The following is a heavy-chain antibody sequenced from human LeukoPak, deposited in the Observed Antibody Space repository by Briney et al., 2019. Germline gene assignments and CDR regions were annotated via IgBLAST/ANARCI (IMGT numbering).Heavy chain of an antibody. CDR1: GFTFSSYE. V-gene: IGHV3-48*03. J-gene: IGHJ6*04. D-gene: IGHD4-17*01. CDR3: ARRDYGTDYGMDV. CDR2: IGSSGSTI. Sequence: GGSLRLSCAASGFTFSSYEMNWVRQAPGKGLEWVSYIGSSGSTIYYADSVKGRFTISRDNAKNSLYLQMNSLRAEDTAVYYCARRDYGTDYGMDVWGKGTTVTVSS.